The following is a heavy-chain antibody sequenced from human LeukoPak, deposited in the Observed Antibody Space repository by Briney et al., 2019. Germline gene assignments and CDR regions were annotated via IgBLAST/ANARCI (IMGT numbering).Heavy chain of an antibody. J-gene: IGHJ5*02. CDR2: INHSGST. D-gene: IGHD5-12*01. CDR3: ARGARTPSGYGSRTAGRANWFDP. V-gene: IGHV4-34*01. Sequence: SETLSLTCAVYGGSFSGYYWSWIRQPPGKGLEWIGEINHSGSTNYNPSLKSRVTISVDASKNQFSLKLSSVTAADTAVYYCARGARTPSGYGSRTAGRANWFDPWGQGTLVTVSS. CDR1: GGSFSGYY.